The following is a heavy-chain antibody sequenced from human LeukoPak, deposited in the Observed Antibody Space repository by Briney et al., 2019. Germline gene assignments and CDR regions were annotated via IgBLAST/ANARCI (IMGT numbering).Heavy chain of an antibody. CDR1: GFTFSSYA. CDR3: AKLVGNSDFDF. Sequence: GGSLRLSCAASGFTFSSYAMSWVRQAPGKGLEWVSAMSGGGGSTNYADAVKGRFTISRDNSKNTLYLQMNSLRAEDTAVYYCAKLVGNSDFDFWGQGTLVTVSS. J-gene: IGHJ4*02. CDR2: MSGGGGST. V-gene: IGHV3-23*01. D-gene: IGHD4-23*01.